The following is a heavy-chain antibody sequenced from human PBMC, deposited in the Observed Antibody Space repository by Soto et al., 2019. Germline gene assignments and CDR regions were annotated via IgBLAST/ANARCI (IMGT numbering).Heavy chain of an antibody. Sequence: EVQLVESGGGLLHLGGSRRLSCAASGFTFSSYWMTWVRQAPGKGLEWVANIKHDGSEKYYVDSVKGRFTISRDNARNSVFLEMKSLRAEDTAVYSCVRDRSGSYLEGFDYWGQGTLVTVSS. CDR1: GFTFSSYW. CDR3: VRDRSGSYLEGFDY. D-gene: IGHD1-26*01. CDR2: IKHDGSEK. V-gene: IGHV3-7*01. J-gene: IGHJ4*02.